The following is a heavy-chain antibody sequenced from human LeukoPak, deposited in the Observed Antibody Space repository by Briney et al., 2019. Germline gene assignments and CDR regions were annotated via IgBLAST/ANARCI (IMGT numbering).Heavy chain of an antibody. J-gene: IGHJ4*02. CDR1: GFTFSSYA. V-gene: IGHV3-23*01. CDR3: AKDANEDYDSSGYYKTHFDY. CDR2: ISGTVGST. Sequence: GGSLRLSCAASGFTFSSYAMSWVRQAPGKGLEWVSTISGTVGSTYSADSVKGRFTISRDNSKNTVYLQMKSLRAEETAVYYCAKDANEDYDSSGYYKTHFDYWGQGTLVTVSS. D-gene: IGHD3-22*01.